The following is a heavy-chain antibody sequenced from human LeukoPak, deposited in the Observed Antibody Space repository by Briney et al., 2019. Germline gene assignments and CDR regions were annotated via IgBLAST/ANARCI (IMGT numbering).Heavy chain of an antibody. D-gene: IGHD1-26*01. Sequence: QTGGSLRLSCVASGFTFDSYWMSWVRQAPGKGLEWVANIKEDGSEKYYVDSVKGRFTISRDNSKNTLYLQMNSLRAEDTAVYYCAKDRRRPGSYGDWGQGTLATVSS. CDR1: GFTFDSYW. J-gene: IGHJ4*02. V-gene: IGHV3-7*01. CDR3: AKDRRRPGSYGD. CDR2: IKEDGSEK.